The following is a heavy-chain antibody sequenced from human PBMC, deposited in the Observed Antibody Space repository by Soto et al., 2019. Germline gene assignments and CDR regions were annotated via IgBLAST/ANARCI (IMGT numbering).Heavy chain of an antibody. D-gene: IGHD3-9*01. V-gene: IGHV4-34*01. CDR1: GGSFSGYY. CDR2: INHSGST. J-gene: IGHJ5*02. CDR3: ARSFGLRYFDWPGGWFDP. Sequence: PSETLSLTCAVYGGSFSGYYWSWIRQPPGKGLEWIGEINHSGSTNYNPSLKSRVTISVDTSKNQFSLKLSSVTAADTAVYYCARSFGLRYFDWPGGWFDPWGQGTLVTVSS.